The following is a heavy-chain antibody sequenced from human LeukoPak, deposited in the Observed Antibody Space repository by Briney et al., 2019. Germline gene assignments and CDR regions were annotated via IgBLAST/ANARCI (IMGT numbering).Heavy chain of an antibody. CDR1: GFNFSSYG. J-gene: IGHJ4*02. D-gene: IGHD3-10*01. V-gene: IGHV3-30*03. CDR2: ISYDGSNK. Sequence: LTGGSLRLSCAASGFNFSSYGMHWVRQAPGKGLEWVAIISYDGSNKYYADSVKGRFTISRDNSKNTLYLQMNSLRAEDTAIYYCATDSYVSGSYYRLFYWGQGTLVTVSS. CDR3: ATDSYVSGSYYRLFY.